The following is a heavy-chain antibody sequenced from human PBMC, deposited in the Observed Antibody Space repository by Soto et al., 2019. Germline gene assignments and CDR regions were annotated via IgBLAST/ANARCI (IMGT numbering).Heavy chain of an antibody. Sequence: QITLKESGPTLVKPTQTLTLTCTFSGFSLSTSGVGVGWIRQPPGKALEWLARIYWDDDKSYSPSLKSRLTTTNSTSKNQVVLTTTNMDPVDTATYYCAHLLGVAVPFDYWGQGTLVTVSS. D-gene: IGHD6-19*01. CDR3: AHLLGVAVPFDY. J-gene: IGHJ4*02. CDR1: GFSLSTSGVG. V-gene: IGHV2-5*02. CDR2: IYWDDDK.